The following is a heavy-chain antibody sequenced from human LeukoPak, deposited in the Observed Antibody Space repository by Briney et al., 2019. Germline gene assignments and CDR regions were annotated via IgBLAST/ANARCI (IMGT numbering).Heavy chain of an antibody. CDR3: ARDRTPIIDTAMARQIDY. V-gene: IGHV3-21*01. CDR1: GFTFSSYS. J-gene: IGHJ4*02. CDR2: ISSSSSYI. Sequence: PGGSLRLSCAASGFTFSSYSMNWVRQASGKGLEWVSSISSSSSYIYCADSVKGRFTISRDNAKNSLYLQMNSLRAEDTAVYYCARDRTPIIDTAMARQIDYWGQGTLVTVSS. D-gene: IGHD5-18*01.